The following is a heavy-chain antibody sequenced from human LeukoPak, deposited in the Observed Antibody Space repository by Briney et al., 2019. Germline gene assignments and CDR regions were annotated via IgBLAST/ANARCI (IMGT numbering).Heavy chain of an antibody. Sequence: SETLSLTCAVSGGSISNDDYSWSWIRQPPGKGLEWIGYIYHRGTTYYNPSLKSRVTISLARSQTQFSLKLSSVTAADTAVYYCARDSLSTFDYWGQGVLVTVSS. J-gene: IGHJ4*02. CDR3: ARDSLSTFDY. CDR2: IYHRGTT. V-gene: IGHV4-30-2*01. CDR1: GGSISNDDYS. D-gene: IGHD2/OR15-2a*01.